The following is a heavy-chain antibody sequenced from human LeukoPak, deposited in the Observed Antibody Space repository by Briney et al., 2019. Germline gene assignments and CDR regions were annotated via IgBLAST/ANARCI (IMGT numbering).Heavy chain of an antibody. CDR1: GDSISSSSYY. D-gene: IGHD4-17*01. J-gene: IGHJ3*02. CDR3: ARLGKSGMTTVTTRAFDI. Sequence: PSETLSLTCTVSGDSISSSSYYWGWLRQPPGKGLEWIGCIFYSGSIYYNPSLKSRLTISVDTPKNQFSLKVTSVTAADTAVYYCARLGKSGMTTVTTRAFDIWGQGTVVTASS. V-gene: IGHV4-39*01. CDR2: IFYSGSI.